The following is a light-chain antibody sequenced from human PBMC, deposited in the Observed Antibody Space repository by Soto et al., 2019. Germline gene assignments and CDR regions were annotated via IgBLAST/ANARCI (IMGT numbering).Light chain of an antibody. CDR2: EVT. Sequence: QSALTQPASVSGSPGQSITISCTGTSGDIGSYNRVSWYQQQPGKAPKLIIYEVTDRPSGVSNRFSGSKSGNTASLTISGLQAEDEAEYSCSSYTNINTRACVFGTGTKLTVL. CDR3: SSYTNINTRACV. V-gene: IGLV2-14*01. J-gene: IGLJ1*01. CDR1: SGDIGSYNR.